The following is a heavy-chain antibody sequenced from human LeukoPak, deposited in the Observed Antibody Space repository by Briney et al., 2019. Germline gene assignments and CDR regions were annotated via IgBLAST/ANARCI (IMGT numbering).Heavy chain of an antibody. D-gene: IGHD1-26*01. V-gene: IGHV3-23*01. J-gene: IGHJ4*02. CDR2: ISSSGGST. Sequence: PGGSLRLSCAASGFTFSTYAMSWVRQAPGKGLECVSTISSSGGSTNYADSVRGRFTISRDNSKNTLDLQMNSLRAEDTAVYYCAKCGSYYGPVFGWGQGTLVTVSS. CDR3: AKCGSYYGPVFG. CDR1: GFTFSTYA.